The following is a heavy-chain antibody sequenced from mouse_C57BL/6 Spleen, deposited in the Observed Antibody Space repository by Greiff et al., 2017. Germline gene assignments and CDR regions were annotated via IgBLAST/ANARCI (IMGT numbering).Heavy chain of an antibody. CDR1: GYTFTDYY. CDR2: IYPGSGNT. J-gene: IGHJ1*03. D-gene: IGHD1-1*01. Sequence: VNVVESGAELVRPGASVKLSCKASGYTFTDYYINWVKQRPGQGLEWIARIYPGSGNTYYNEKFKGKATLTAEKSSRTAYMQLSSLTSEDSAVYFCARGGYYGSSYWYFDVWGTGTTVTVSS. V-gene: IGHV1-76*01. CDR3: ARGGYYGSSYWYFDV.